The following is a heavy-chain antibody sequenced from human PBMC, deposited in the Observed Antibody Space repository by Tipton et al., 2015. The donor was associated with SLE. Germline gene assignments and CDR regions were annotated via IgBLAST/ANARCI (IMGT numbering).Heavy chain of an antibody. CDR1: GYSFNSYD. D-gene: IGHD1-14*01. CDR3: ARVSNRAYAFHF. CDR2: MNPNSGNT. Sequence: QLVQSGAEVKKPGASVKVSCKASGYSFNSYDINWVRQATGQGLEWMGWMNPNSGNTGYEQKFQGRVTMTRNTSASTAYMELSSLKSEDTAGYYCARVSNRAYAFHFWGQGTMVTVSS. V-gene: IGHV1-8*01. J-gene: IGHJ3*01.